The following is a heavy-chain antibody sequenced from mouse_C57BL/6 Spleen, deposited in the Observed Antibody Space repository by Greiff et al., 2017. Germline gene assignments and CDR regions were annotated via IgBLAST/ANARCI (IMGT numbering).Heavy chain of an antibody. CDR2: INPSTGGT. CDR3: ASLIYYYGSSYRNFDV. D-gene: IGHD1-1*01. CDR1: GYSFTGYY. J-gene: IGHJ1*03. V-gene: IGHV1-42*01. Sequence: EVQLQQSGPELVKPGASVKISCKASGYSFTGYYMNWVKQSPEKSLEWIGEINPSTGGTTYNQKFKAKATLTVDKSSSTAYMQLKSLTSEDSAVYYCASLIYYYGSSYRNFDVWGTGTTVTVSS.